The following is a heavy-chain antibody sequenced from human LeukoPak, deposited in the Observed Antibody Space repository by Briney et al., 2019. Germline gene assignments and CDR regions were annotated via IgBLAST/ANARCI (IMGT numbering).Heavy chain of an antibody. CDR1: GGSISSYY. CDR2: IYTSGST. D-gene: IGHD6-19*01. Sequence: SETLSLNCTVSGGSISSYYWSWIRQPAGKGLEWIGRIYTSGSTNYNPSLKSRATMSVDTFKNAFSLKMSPVTAADTAVYYWGRDPHIAVAGTPSFDYWGQGTLVTVSS. J-gene: IGHJ4*02. CDR3: GRDPHIAVAGTPSFDY. V-gene: IGHV4-4*07.